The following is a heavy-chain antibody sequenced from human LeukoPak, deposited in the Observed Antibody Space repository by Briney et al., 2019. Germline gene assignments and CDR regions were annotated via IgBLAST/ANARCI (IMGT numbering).Heavy chain of an antibody. Sequence: TSETLSLTCTVSGGSISSYYWSWIRQPPGKGLEWIGYIYYSGNTEYNPSLKSRVTISVDTSKIQFSLRLRSVTAADTVVYYCAHHPYWYFDLWGRGTLVTVSS. CDR1: GGSISSYY. CDR3: AHHPYWYFDL. D-gene: IGHD1-14*01. J-gene: IGHJ2*01. CDR2: IYYSGNT. V-gene: IGHV4-59*08.